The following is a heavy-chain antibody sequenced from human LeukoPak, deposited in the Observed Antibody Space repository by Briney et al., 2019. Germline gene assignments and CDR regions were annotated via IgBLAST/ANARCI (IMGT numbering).Heavy chain of an antibody. D-gene: IGHD2-2*02. Sequence: PGGSLRLSCAASGFTFRSYSMNWVRQAPGKGLEWVSSISSSSSYIYYADSVKGRFTISRDNAKNSLYLQMNSLRAEDTAVYYCARSSPHCSSTSCYNDAFDIWGQGTMVTVSS. CDR2: ISSSSSYI. V-gene: IGHV3-21*01. CDR1: GFTFRSYS. J-gene: IGHJ3*02. CDR3: ARSSPHCSSTSCYNDAFDI.